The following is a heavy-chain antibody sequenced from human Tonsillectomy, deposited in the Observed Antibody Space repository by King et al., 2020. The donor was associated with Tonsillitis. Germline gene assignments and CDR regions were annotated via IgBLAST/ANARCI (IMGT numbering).Heavy chain of an antibody. V-gene: IGHV3-48*03. Sequence: QLVQSGGGLVQPGGSLRLSCAASGFTFSSYEMNWVRQAPGKGLEWVSYISSSGSTIYYADSVKGRFTISRDNAKNSLYLQMNSLRAEDTAVYYCAGGHRHYYYDSSGYLDYWRQGTLVTVPS. J-gene: IGHJ4*02. D-gene: IGHD3-22*01. CDR3: AGGHRHYYYDSSGYLDY. CDR1: GFTFSSYE. CDR2: ISSSGSTI.